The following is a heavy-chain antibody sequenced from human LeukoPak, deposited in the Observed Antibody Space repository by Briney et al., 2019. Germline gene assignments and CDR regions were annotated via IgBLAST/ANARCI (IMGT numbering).Heavy chain of an antibody. D-gene: IGHD5-12*01. CDR3: ARHISAGYSGYDYPIDY. Sequence: PSEALSLTCTVSGGSINSYYWSWIRQPPGKGLEWIGYIYYSGSTNYNPSLKSRVTISVDTSKNQFSLKLSSVTAADTAVYYCARHISAGYSGYDYPIDYWGQGTLVTVSS. CDR2: IYYSGST. CDR1: GGSINSYY. J-gene: IGHJ4*02. V-gene: IGHV4-59*08.